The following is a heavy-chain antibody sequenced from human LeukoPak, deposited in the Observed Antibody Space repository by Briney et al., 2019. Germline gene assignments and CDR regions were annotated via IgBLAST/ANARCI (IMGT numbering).Heavy chain of an antibody. D-gene: IGHD3-3*01. CDR1: GFTVSSNN. CDR2: IYAGGNT. CDR3: ARDRFWSGDSRKSFEY. J-gene: IGHJ4*02. Sequence: GGSMRLSCAASGFTVSSNNMNWVRQAPGRGLEWVSLIYAGGNTYYADSVKGRFTISRDNSKNTQFLQMNSLRAENTAVYCCARDRFWSGDSRKSFEYWGQRTLVTVST. V-gene: IGHV3-66*01.